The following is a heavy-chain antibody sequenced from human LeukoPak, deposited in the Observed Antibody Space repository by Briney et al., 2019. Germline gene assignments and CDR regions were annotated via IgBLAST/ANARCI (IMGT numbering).Heavy chain of an antibody. CDR1: GFTFSNYA. D-gene: IGHD4-17*01. Sequence: GGSLRLSCAGSGFTFSNYALIWVRQAPGRGLEWVSAIKGSRSFTKYADSVTGRFTISRDNSKNMLYLQMSSLTADDTAIYYCARDPNGDYIGAFYFGGQGTMVTVSS. J-gene: IGHJ3*01. CDR2: IKGSRSFT. CDR3: ARDPNGDYIGAFYF. V-gene: IGHV3-23*01.